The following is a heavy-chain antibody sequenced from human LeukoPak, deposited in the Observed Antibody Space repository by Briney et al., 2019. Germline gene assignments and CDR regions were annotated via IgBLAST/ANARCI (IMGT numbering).Heavy chain of an antibody. D-gene: IGHD2/OR15-2a*01. J-gene: IGHJ2*01. Sequence: GRSLRLSCAASGFTFDDYAMHWVRQAPGKGLGWVSGISWNSGSIGYADSVKGRFTISRDNAKNSLYLQMNSLRAEDTALYYCARVNLEGIYDWYFDLWGRGTLVTVSS. CDR3: ARVNLEGIYDWYFDL. CDR1: GFTFDDYA. V-gene: IGHV3-9*01. CDR2: ISWNSGSI.